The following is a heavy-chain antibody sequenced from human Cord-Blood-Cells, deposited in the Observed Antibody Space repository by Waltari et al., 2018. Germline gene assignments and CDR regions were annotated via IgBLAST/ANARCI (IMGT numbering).Heavy chain of an antibody. D-gene: IGHD6-13*01. Sequence: QVQLQQWGAGLLKPSETLSLTCAVYGGSFSGYYWSWIRQPPGKGLEWIGEINHSGSTNYNPSLKSRVTISVDTSKNQFSLKLSSVTAADTAVYYCARGAWYSISWYYFDYWGQGTLVTVSS. V-gene: IGHV4-34*01. CDR2: INHSGST. CDR1: GGSFSGYY. J-gene: IGHJ4*02. CDR3: ARGAWYSISWYYFDY.